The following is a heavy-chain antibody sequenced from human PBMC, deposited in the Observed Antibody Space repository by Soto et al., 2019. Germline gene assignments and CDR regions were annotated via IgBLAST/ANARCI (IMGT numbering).Heavy chain of an antibody. V-gene: IGHV1-18*01. D-gene: IGHD6-19*01. Sequence: GASVKVSCKASGYTFTSYGISWVRQAPGQGLEWMGWISAYNGNTNYAQKLQGRVTMTTDTSTSTAYMELRSLRSDDTAVYYCARGKRQWLERGDFDYWGQGTLVTVSS. CDR1: GYTFTSYG. CDR3: ARGKRQWLERGDFDY. CDR2: ISAYNGNT. J-gene: IGHJ4*02.